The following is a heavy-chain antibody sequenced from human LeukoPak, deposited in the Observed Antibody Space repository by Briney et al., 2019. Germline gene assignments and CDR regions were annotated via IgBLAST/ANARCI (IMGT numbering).Heavy chain of an antibody. D-gene: IGHD3-9*01. J-gene: IGHJ3*02. CDR3: ARESSPPYYDILTGYYGNPDAFDI. Sequence: ASVKVSCKASGYTFTGYYMHWVRQAPGQGLEWMGWINPNSGGTNYAQKFQGWVTMTRDTSISTAYMELSRLRSDDTAVYCCARESSPPYYDILTGYYGNPDAFDIWGQGTMVTVSS. CDR2: INPNSGGT. V-gene: IGHV1-2*04. CDR1: GYTFTGYY.